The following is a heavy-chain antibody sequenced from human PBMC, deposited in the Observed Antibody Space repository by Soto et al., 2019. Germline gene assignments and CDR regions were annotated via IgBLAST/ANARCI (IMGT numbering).Heavy chain of an antibody. CDR3: AREISNSWLRYGMDV. D-gene: IGHD6-13*01. CDR1: GYTFTGYN. J-gene: IGHJ6*02. Sequence: QVQLVQSGAEVKKPGASVKVSCKASGYTFTGYNMHWVRQAPGQGLEWMGWINPNSGGTNYAQKFQGRVTMTRDTSISTAYMELSRLRSDDTAVYNCAREISNSWLRYGMDVWGQGTTVTVSS. V-gene: IGHV1-2*02. CDR2: INPNSGGT.